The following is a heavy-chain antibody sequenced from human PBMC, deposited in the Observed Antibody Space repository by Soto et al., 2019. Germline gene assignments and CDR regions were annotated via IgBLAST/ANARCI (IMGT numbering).Heavy chain of an antibody. J-gene: IGHJ2*01. D-gene: IGHD2-15*01. CDR1: GFTFSSYG. Sequence: QVQLVESGGGVVQPGRSLRLSCAASGFTFSSYGMHWVRQAPGKGLEWVAVIWYDGSNKYYADSVKGRFTISRDNSKNTLYLQMNSLGAEDTAVYYCARDWRGDCSGGSCYLGWYFDLWGRGTLVTVSS. CDR2: IWYDGSNK. CDR3: ARDWRGDCSGGSCYLGWYFDL. V-gene: IGHV3-33*01.